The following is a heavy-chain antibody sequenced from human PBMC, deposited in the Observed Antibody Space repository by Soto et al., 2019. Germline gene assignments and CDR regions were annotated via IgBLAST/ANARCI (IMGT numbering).Heavy chain of an antibody. V-gene: IGHV1-69*02. CDR1: GDTFSFHT. CDR3: ATSYGSGSRAFDY. Sequence: QVQLVQSGAAVKKPGSSVKVSCKASGDTFSFHTINWVRQAPGQGLEWMGRINPIVDMSNYAQKFQGRVTITADKSTTTAYLFLSSLRSDDTAVFYCATSYGSGSRAFDYWGQGTLVTVSS. J-gene: IGHJ4*02. CDR2: INPIVDMS. D-gene: IGHD3-10*01.